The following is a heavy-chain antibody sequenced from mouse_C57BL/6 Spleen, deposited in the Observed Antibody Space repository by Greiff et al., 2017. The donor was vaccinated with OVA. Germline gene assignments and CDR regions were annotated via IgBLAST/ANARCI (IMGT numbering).Heavy chain of an antibody. CDR2: ISSGGDYI. CDR1: GFTFSSYA. CDR3: TRDRGYYGSSSYWYFDV. D-gene: IGHD1-1*01. Sequence: EVKVVESGEGLVKPGGSLKLSCAASGFTFSSYAMSWVRQTPEKRLEWVAYISSGGDYIYYADTVKGRFTISRDNARNTLYLQMSSLKSEDTAMYYCTRDRGYYGSSSYWYFDVWGTGTTVTVSS. J-gene: IGHJ1*03. V-gene: IGHV5-9-1*02.